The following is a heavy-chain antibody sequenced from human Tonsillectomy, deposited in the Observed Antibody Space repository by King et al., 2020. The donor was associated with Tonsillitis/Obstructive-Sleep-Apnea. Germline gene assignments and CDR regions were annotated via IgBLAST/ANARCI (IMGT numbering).Heavy chain of an antibody. D-gene: IGHD2-2*01. CDR2: INHSGST. V-gene: IGHV4-34*01. CDR1: GGSFSGYY. Sequence: VQLQQWGAGLLKPSETLSLTCAVYGGSFSGYYWSWIRQPPGKGLEWIGEINHSGSTNYNPSLKSRVTISVDTSKNQFSLKLSSVTAADTAVYYCARVGSSSKRYYYMVVWGKGTTVTVSS. CDR3: ARVGSSSKRYYYMVV. J-gene: IGHJ6*03.